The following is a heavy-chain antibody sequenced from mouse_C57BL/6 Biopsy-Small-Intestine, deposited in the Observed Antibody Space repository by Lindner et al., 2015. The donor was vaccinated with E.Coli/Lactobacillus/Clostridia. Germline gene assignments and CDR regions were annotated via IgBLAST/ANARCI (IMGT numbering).Heavy chain of an antibody. CDR2: IYPNNGDT. D-gene: IGHD2-14*01. CDR1: GYTFTDYN. V-gene: IGHV1-34*02. CDR3: ARGAYYRYEGYAMDY. J-gene: IGHJ4*01. Sequence: VQLQESGPELVKPGASVKISCKASGYTFTDYNMDWVKQSHGKSLEWIGYIYPNNGDTGYNQKFKSKATLTVDKSSSTAYMELHSLTSEDSAVYYCARGAYYRYEGYAMDYWGRRNLSHRLL.